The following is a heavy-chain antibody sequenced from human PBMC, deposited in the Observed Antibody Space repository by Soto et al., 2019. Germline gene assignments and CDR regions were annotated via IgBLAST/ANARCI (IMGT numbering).Heavy chain of an antibody. Sequence: SETLSLTCAVSGGSISSSNWWSWVRQPPGKGLEWIGEIYHSGSTNYNPSLKSRGTISVDKSKNQFSLKLSSVTAADTAVYYCAREPKGGLTTGYWGQGTLVTVS. D-gene: IGHD4-17*01. CDR3: AREPKGGLTTGY. CDR2: IYHSGST. V-gene: IGHV4-4*02. CDR1: GGSISSSNW. J-gene: IGHJ4*02.